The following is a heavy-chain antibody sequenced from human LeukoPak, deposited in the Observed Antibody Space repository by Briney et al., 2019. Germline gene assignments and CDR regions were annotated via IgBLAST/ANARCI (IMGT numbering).Heavy chain of an antibody. CDR3: VRDGNDGLNDWEY. CDR2: TNKDGSEK. J-gene: IGHJ1*01. V-gene: IGHV3-7*03. Sequence: GGSLRLSCAASGFTFSSYAMSWARQAPGKGLEWVANTNKDGSEKWYVDSVKGRFTISRDNAKNSLYLQMNSLKAGDTALYYCVRDGNDGLNDWEYWGQGALVTVSS. CDR1: GFTFSSYA. D-gene: IGHD1-1*01.